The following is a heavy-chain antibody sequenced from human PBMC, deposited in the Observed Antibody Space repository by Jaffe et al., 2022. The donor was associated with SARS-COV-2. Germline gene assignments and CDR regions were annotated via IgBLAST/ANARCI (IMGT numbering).Heavy chain of an antibody. J-gene: IGHJ4*02. CDR1: GFTFSSYS. CDR3: ARDLSGWYNIDY. D-gene: IGHD6-19*01. V-gene: IGHV3-21*01. CDR2: ISSSSSYI. Sequence: EVQLVESGGGLVKPGGSLRLSCAASGFTFSSYSMNWVRQAPGKGLEWVSSISSSSSYIYYADSVKGRFTISRDNAKNSLYLQMNSLRAEDTAVYYCARDLSGWYNIDYWGQGTLVTVSS.